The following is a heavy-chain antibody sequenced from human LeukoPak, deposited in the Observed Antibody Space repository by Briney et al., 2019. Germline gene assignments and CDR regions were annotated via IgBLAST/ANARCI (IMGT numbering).Heavy chain of an antibody. V-gene: IGHV3-30*18. Sequence: PGGSLRLSCAASGFTFSSYGMHWVRQAPGKGLEWVAVISYDGSNKYYADSVKGRFTISRDNSKNTLYLQMNSLRAEDTAVYYCAKDLVWFGEDQQKGFDPWGQGTLVTVSS. CDR1: GFTFSSYG. J-gene: IGHJ5*02. CDR3: AKDLVWFGEDQQKGFDP. CDR2: ISYDGSNK. D-gene: IGHD3-10*01.